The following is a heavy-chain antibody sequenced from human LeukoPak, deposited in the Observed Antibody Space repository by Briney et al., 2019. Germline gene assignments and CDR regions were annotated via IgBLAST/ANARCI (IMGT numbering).Heavy chain of an antibody. CDR3: AKSNLRLAGPDY. CDR1: GFTFSSYG. V-gene: IGHV3-30*02. J-gene: IGHJ4*02. D-gene: IGHD6-19*01. CDR2: IRYDGSNK. Sequence: GGSLRLSCAASGFTFSSYGMHWVRQAPGKGLEWVAFIRYDGSNKYYADSAKGRFTISRDNSKNTLYLQMNSLGAEDTAVYYCAKSNLRLAGPDYWGQGTLVTVSS.